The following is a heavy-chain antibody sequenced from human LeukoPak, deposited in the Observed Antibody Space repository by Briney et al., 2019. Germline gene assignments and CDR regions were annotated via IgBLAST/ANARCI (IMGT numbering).Heavy chain of an antibody. CDR1: GGTFSSYA. D-gene: IGHD1-26*01. Sequence: ASVKVSCKASGGTFSSYAISWVRQAPGQGLEWMGRIIPILGIANYAQKFQGRVTITADKSTSTAYMELSSLRSEDTAVYYCARGSGSYWKEYFQHWGQGTLVTVSS. V-gene: IGHV1-69*04. CDR2: IIPILGIA. CDR3: ARGSGSYWKEYFQH. J-gene: IGHJ1*01.